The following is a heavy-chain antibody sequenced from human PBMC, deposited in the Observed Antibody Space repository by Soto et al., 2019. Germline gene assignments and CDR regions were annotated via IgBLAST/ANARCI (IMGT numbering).Heavy chain of an antibody. D-gene: IGHD1-1*01. J-gene: IGHJ6*02. CDR2: IYSAGST. V-gene: IGHV3-66*01. CDR1: GFIVSSSY. CDR3: VKGYWKGDV. Sequence: GGSLRLSCAASGFIVSSSYMSWVRQAPGKGLEWVSVIYSAGSTYYAGSVKGRFTISRDSSKNTLYLQMDSLRAEDTAVYYCVKGYWKGDVWGQGTTVTVSS.